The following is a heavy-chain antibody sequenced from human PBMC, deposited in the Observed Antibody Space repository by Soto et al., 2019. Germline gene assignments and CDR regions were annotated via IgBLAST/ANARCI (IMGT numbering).Heavy chain of an antibody. D-gene: IGHD6-13*01. Sequence: GASVKVSCKASGYTFTSLDINWVRQATGQGREWMGWMNPNNGYTDYAQKFQGRVTMTRDTSISTAYMELSSLKSEDTALYYCARGVAAGVDYWGQGTLVTVSS. CDR2: MNPNNGYT. CDR1: GYTFTSLD. J-gene: IGHJ4*02. V-gene: IGHV1-8*02. CDR3: ARGVAAGVDY.